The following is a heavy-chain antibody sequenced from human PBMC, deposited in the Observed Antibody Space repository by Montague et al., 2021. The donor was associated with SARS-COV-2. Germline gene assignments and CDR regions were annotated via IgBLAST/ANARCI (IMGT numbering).Heavy chain of an antibody. J-gene: IGHJ6*02. D-gene: IGHD6-13*01. Sequence: SETLSLTCTVSGGSISGSSYYWGWIRQPPGKGLEWIGSIYYSGSTXYNPSVKSRVTISVDTSKNQFSLKLSSVTAADTAVYYCARVGRQQLVRLSGMDVWGQGTTVTVSS. V-gene: IGHV4-39*07. CDR2: IYYSGST. CDR3: ARVGRQQLVRLSGMDV. CDR1: GGSISGSSYY.